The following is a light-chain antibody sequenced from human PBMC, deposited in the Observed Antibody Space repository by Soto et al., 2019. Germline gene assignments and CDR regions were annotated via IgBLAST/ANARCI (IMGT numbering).Light chain of an antibody. CDR2: GNN. CDR3: QSFNSSLSGWV. V-gene: IGLV1-40*01. Sequence: QSVLTQPPSISGAPGQRVTISCTESSSHIGAGFDVHWYQHLPGTAPKLLIYGNNNRPSGVPDRFSASKSGTSASLAIAGLQTEDEANYYCQSFNSSLSGWVFGGGTKLTVL. CDR1: SSHIGAGFD. J-gene: IGLJ3*02.